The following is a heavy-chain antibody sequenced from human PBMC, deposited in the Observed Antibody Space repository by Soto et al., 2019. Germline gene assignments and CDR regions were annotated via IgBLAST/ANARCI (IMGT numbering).Heavy chain of an antibody. CDR2: IYPGDSDT. Sequence: PGESLKISCKGSGYSFTSYWIGWVRQMPGKGLEWMGIIYPGDSDTRYSPSFQGQVTISADKSISTAYLQWSSLKASDTAMYYCARASGWYFPLYNWFDPWGQGTLVTVSS. CDR1: GYSFTSYW. J-gene: IGHJ5*02. D-gene: IGHD6-19*01. CDR3: ARASGWYFPLYNWFDP. V-gene: IGHV5-51*01.